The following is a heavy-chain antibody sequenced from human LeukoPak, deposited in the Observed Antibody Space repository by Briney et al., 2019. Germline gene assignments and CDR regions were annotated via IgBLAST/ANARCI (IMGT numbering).Heavy chain of an antibody. CDR2: IYYSGST. CDR3: ARDSPGRGYSGYDP. J-gene: IGHJ5*02. Sequence: SETLSPTCTVSGGSISSYYWSWIRQPPGKGLEWIGYIYYSGSTNYNPSLKSRVTISVDTSKNQFSLKLSSVTAADTAVYYCARDSPGRGYSGYDPWGQGTLVTVSS. CDR1: GGSISSYY. D-gene: IGHD5-12*01. V-gene: IGHV4-59*01.